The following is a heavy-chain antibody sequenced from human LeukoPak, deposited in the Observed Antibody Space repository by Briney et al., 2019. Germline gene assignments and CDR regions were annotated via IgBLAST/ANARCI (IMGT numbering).Heavy chain of an antibody. D-gene: IGHD6-19*01. Sequence: GGSLSLSCAASGFTFSNYALSWVRQAPGRGLEWVSLISWSSLTTEYADSVKGRFTVSRDNSKNTLSPQMNSLNADDTAVYYCAKHVRTSVWFFDSWGQGTLVTVSS. V-gene: IGHV3-23*01. CDR3: AKHVRTSVWFFDS. J-gene: IGHJ4*02. CDR2: ISWSSLTT. CDR1: GFTFSNYA.